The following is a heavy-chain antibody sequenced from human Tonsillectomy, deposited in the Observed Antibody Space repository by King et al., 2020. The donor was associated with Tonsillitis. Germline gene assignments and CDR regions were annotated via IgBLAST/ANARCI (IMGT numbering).Heavy chain of an antibody. CDR2: IYYSGNT. V-gene: IGHV4-59*13. Sequence: VQLQESGPGLVKPSETLSLTCTVSGGSIRSDYWSGIRLPPGRGLCWIGDIYYSGNTKYNPSLKSRDNISADSSKNQFSLKLSSGTAADTAVYYCARSELLGTTTFDYWGQGTLVTVSS. D-gene: IGHD1-26*01. CDR1: GGSIRSDY. CDR3: ARSELLGTTTFDY. J-gene: IGHJ4*02.